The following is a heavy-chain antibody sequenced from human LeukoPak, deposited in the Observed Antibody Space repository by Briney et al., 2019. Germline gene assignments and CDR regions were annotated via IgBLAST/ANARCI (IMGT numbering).Heavy chain of an antibody. CDR3: AREPFHYYDSSGYYDY. CDR1: GFTFIGYY. J-gene: IGHJ4*02. Sequence: GSLRLSCAASGFTFIGYYMSWIRQAPGKGLEWVSYISSSGSTIYYADSVKGRFTISRDNAKNSLYLQMNSLRAEDTAVYYCAREPFHYYDSSGYYDYWGQGTLVTVSS. V-gene: IGHV3-11*01. D-gene: IGHD3-22*01. CDR2: ISSSGSTI.